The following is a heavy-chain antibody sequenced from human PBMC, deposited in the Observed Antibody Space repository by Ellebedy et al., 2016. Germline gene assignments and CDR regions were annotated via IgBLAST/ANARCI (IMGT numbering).Heavy chain of an antibody. J-gene: IGHJ3*01. CDR2: IYNSGRT. CDR3: ARVGIVVPPTPMNGFDV. CDR1: GFTVSNNY. D-gene: IGHD2-15*01. V-gene: IGHV3-53*01. Sequence: GESLKISXAASGFTVSNNYMSWVRLTAGKGLEWVSVIYNSGRTHYADSVKGRFTISRDNSRNTLFLEMRSLRAEDTAVYYCARVGIVVPPTPMNGFDVWGQGTMVTVSS.